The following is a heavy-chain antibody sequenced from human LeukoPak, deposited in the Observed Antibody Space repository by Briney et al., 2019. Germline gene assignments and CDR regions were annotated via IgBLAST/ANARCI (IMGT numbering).Heavy chain of an antibody. CDR3: AKEAAYYYDSSGYSIDY. CDR2: ISGSGGST. V-gene: IGHV3-23*01. J-gene: IGHJ4*02. CDR1: GFTFSSYA. D-gene: IGHD3-22*01. Sequence: GGSLRLSCAASGFTFSSYAMSWVRQAPGKGLEWVSAISGSGGSTYYADSVKGRFTISRDNSKNTLYLQMNSLRAEDTAVYYCAKEAAYYYDSSGYSIDYWGQGTLVTVSS.